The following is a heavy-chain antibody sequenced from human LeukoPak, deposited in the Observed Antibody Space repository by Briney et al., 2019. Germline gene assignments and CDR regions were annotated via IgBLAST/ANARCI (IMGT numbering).Heavy chain of an antibody. CDR1: GGSFSDYP. CDR2: IIPKYSAS. Sequence: ASVKVSCKASGGSFSDYPINWVRQAPGQGLEWLGGIIPKYSASNYAQAFQGRVTITADESTNTVYMEMSGLRPDDTAVYCCVRPDRIFGVPAAFDAWGQGTLVAVSS. J-gene: IGHJ3*01. V-gene: IGHV1-69*13. CDR3: VRPDRIFGVPAAFDA. D-gene: IGHD3-3*02.